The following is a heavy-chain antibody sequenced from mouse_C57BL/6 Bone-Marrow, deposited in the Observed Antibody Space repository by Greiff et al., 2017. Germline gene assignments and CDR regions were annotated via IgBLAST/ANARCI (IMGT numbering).Heavy chain of an antibody. J-gene: IGHJ1*03. CDR2: IDPETGGT. V-gene: IGHV1-15*01. CDR1: GYTFTDYE. Sequence: QVQLQQSGAELVRPGASVTLSCKASGYTFTDYEMHWVKQTPVHGLEWIGAIDPETGGTAYNQKFKGKAILTADKSSSTAYMELRGLTSEDSAVYYCTIYYYGSSYGYFDVWGTGTTVTVSS. D-gene: IGHD1-1*01. CDR3: TIYYYGSSYGYFDV.